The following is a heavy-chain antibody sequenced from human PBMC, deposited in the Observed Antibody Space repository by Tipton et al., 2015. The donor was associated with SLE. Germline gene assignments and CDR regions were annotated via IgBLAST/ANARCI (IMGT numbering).Heavy chain of an antibody. CDR1: GGSFSGYY. CDR2: INHSGST. V-gene: IGHV4-34*01. J-gene: IGHJ6*02. CDR3: ARRQKYSSNWYGYYYGMDV. Sequence: TLSLTCAVYGGSFSGYYWSWIRQPPGKGLEWIGEINHSGSTNYNPSLKSRVTISLDTSKNQFSLKLSSVTAADTAVYYCARRQKYSSNWYGYYYGMDVWGQGTTVTVSS. D-gene: IGHD6-13*01.